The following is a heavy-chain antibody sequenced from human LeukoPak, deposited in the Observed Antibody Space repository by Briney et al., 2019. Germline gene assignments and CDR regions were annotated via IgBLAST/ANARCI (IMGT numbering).Heavy chain of an antibody. J-gene: IGHJ6*03. V-gene: IGHV1-18*01. D-gene: IGHD3-3*01. CDR1: GYTFTSYG. CDR3: AREADDFWSGYYNYYYYYMDV. Sequence: ASVKVSCKASGYTFTSYGISWVRQAPGQGLEWMGWISAYNGNTNYAQKLQGRVTMTTDTSTGTAYMELRSLRSDDTAVYYCAREADDFWSGYYNYYYYYMDVWGKGTTVTVSS. CDR2: ISAYNGNT.